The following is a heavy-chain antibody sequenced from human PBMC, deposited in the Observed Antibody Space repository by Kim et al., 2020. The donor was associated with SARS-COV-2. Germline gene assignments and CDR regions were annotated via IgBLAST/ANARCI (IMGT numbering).Heavy chain of an antibody. D-gene: IGHD2-15*01. CDR2: INHSGST. Sequence: SETLSLTCAVYGGSFSGYYWSWIRQPPGKGLEWIGEINHSGSTNYNPSLKSRVTISVDTSKNQFSLKLSSVTAADTAVYYCARAAYCSGGSCYPRRNWFDPWGQGTLVT. J-gene: IGHJ5*02. CDR3: ARAAYCSGGSCYPRRNWFDP. CDR1: GGSFSGYY. V-gene: IGHV4-34*01.